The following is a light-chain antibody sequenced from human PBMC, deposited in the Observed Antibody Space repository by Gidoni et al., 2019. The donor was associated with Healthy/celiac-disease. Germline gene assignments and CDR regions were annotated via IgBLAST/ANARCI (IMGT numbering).Light chain of an antibody. CDR2: DAS. J-gene: IGKJ4*01. CDR1: QDISNY. V-gene: IGKV1-33*01. CDR3: QQYDNLPPLT. Sequence: IHMTQSPSSLSASVGDRVTITCQASQDISNYLNWYQQKPGKAPKLLIYDASNLETGVPSRLSGSGSGKDFTFTISSLQPEDIATYYCQQYDNLPPLTFGGGTKVEIK.